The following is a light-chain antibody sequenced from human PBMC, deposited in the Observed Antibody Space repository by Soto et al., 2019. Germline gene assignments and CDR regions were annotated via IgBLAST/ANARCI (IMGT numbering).Light chain of an antibody. J-gene: IGKJ2*01. V-gene: IGKV1-9*01. CDR1: QGIIRF. CDR3: QQHNSFPRS. CDR2: AAS. Sequence: DIQLTQYPSFLSASVGDRVTIACRASQGIIRFLVWYQQKPGKAPKVLIYAASTLQSGVPSRFSGSGSGTEFTLTISSLQPEEYATYYCQQHNSFPRSCGQGTKLEIK.